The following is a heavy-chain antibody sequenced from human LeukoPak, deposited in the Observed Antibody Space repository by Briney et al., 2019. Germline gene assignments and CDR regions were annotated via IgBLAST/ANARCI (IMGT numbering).Heavy chain of an antibody. D-gene: IGHD1-26*01. CDR1: GLTFSSYS. J-gene: IGHJ4*02. CDR3: AREGGSYYMLYYFDY. V-gene: IGHV3-21*01. CDR2: ISSSSSYI. Sequence: GGSVRLSRAACGLTFSSYSKIWVRQAPGKGLEWVSSISSSSSYIYYADSVKGRFTISRDNAKNSLYLQMNSLRAEDTAVYYCAREGGSYYMLYYFDYWGQGTLVTVSS.